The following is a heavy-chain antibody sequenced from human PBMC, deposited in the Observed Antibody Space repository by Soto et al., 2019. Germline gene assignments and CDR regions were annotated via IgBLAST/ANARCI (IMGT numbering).Heavy chain of an antibody. Sequence: SETLSLTCTVSGGSISSSSYYWGWIRQPPGKGLEWIGSIYYSGSTYYNPSLKSRVTISVDTSKNQFSLKLSSVTAADTAVYYCARHLRFPGGEWLLFPYSDYGMDVWGQGTTVTVSS. CDR3: ARHLRFPGGEWLLFPYSDYGMDV. V-gene: IGHV4-39*01. J-gene: IGHJ6*02. D-gene: IGHD3-3*01. CDR2: IYYSGST. CDR1: GGSISSSSYY.